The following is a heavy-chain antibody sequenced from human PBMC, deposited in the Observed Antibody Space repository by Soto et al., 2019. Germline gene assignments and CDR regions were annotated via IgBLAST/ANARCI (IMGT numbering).Heavy chain of an antibody. V-gene: IGHV1-46*01. CDR3: ARDLPRADR. CDR2: FNPYGGST. J-gene: IGHJ4*02. D-gene: IGHD2-2*01. Sequence: QVQLVQSGAEVKEPGASVKVLCKASGYIFANYYMHWVRQAPGQGLEWMEIFNPYGGSTYYAQNFKGRPTLTSDTSASTVYMELSSLRTQSTAVSYCARDLPRADRWGQGTLVTVSS. CDR1: GYIFANYY.